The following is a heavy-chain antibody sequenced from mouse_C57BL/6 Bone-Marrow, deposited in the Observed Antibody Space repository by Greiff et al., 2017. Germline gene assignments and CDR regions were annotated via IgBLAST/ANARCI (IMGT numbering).Heavy chain of an antibody. CDR2: INPSSGYT. J-gene: IGHJ4*01. CDR1: GYTFTSYW. V-gene: IGHV1-7*01. CDR3: ARNEDYRGYYAMDY. D-gene: IGHD2-14*01. Sequence: VKLVESGAELAKPGASVKLSCKASGYTFTSYWMHWVKQRPGQGLEWIGYINPSSGYTKYNQKFKDKATLTADKSSRTAYMQLSSLTYEDSAVYYCARNEDYRGYYAMDYWGQGTSVTVAS.